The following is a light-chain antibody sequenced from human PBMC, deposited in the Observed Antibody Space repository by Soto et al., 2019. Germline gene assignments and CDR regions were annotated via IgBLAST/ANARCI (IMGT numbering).Light chain of an antibody. CDR2: DVS. CDR3: SSYTSSSTLDV. J-gene: IGLJ1*01. CDR1: SSEVGGYNY. Sequence: QSVLTQPASVSGSPGQSITISCTGTSSEVGGYNYVSWYQQHPGKAPKLMIYDVSNRPSGVSNRFSGSKSGNTASLTISGLQAEDEADYYCSSYTSSSTLDVFGTGTQLTVL. V-gene: IGLV2-14*01.